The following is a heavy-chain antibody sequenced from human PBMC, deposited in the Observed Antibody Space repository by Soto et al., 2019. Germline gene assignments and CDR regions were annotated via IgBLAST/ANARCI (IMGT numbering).Heavy chain of an antibody. CDR2: IYWDDDK. J-gene: IGHJ4*02. D-gene: IGHD3-10*01. CDR1: GFSLSTSGVG. CDR3: AHRRTYGSGSYSFGY. V-gene: IGHV2-5*02. Sequence: QITLKESGPTLVKPTQTLTLTCTFSGFSLSTSGVGVAWIRQPPGKALEWLALIYWDDDKRYSPYLKSRLTITKDTSKNQVVLTMTNMDPVDTATYYCAHRRTYGSGSYSFGYWGQGTLVTVSS.